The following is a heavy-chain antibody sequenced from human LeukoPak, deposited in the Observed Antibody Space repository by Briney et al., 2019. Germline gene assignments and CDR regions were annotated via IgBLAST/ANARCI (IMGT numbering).Heavy chain of an antibody. CDR2: ISAYNGNT. J-gene: IGHJ4*02. Sequence: ASVKVSCKASGYTFTSYGISWVRQAPGQGLEWMGWISAYNGNTNYAQKLQGRVTMTTDTSTSTAYMELRSLRSDDTAVYYCARGTYDFWSGYYTAFDYWGQGTLVTVSS. CDR3: ARGTYDFWSGYYTAFDY. CDR1: GYTFTSYG. D-gene: IGHD3-3*01. V-gene: IGHV1-18*01.